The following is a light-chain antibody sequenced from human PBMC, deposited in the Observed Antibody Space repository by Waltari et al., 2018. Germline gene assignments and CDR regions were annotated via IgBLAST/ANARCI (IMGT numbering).Light chain of an antibody. Sequence: ENVLTQSPGTLSLSPGERATLSCRARQSVGDTYLAWYQQNPGQAPRLLIYGASTRATGIPDRFSGSGSGTDFTLTISRLEPEDVAVYCHHSGGSGRAFGGGTKVEIK. CDR1: QSVGDTY. J-gene: IGKJ4*01. CDR3: HHSGGSGRA. CDR2: GAS. V-gene: IGKV3-20*01.